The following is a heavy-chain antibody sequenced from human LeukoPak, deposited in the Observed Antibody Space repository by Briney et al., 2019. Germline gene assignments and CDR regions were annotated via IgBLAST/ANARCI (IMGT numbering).Heavy chain of an antibody. Sequence: QAGRSLRLSCAASGFTFSSYAMHWVRQAPGKGLEWVAVISYDGTNKYYADSVKGRFTISRDNSKNTLHLQMNSLRPEDTAVYYCARAPGGQYYYGMDVWGQGTTVTVSS. V-gene: IGHV3-30-3*01. D-gene: IGHD2-15*01. CDR2: ISYDGTNK. CDR3: ARAPGGQYYYGMDV. J-gene: IGHJ6*02. CDR1: GFTFSSYA.